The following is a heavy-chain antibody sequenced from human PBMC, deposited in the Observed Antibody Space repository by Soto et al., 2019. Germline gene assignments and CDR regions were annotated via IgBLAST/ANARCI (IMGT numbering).Heavy chain of an antibody. D-gene: IGHD6-13*01. CDR1: GFTFSSYA. CDR2: ISYDGSNK. V-gene: IGHV3-30-3*01. CDR3: ARDITFTKYSSSWYSGFDY. Sequence: PGGSLRLSCAASGFTFSSYAMHWVRQAPGKGLEWVAVISYDGSNKYYADSVKGRFTISRDNSKNTLYLQMNSLRAEDTAVYYCARDITFTKYSSSWYSGFDYWGQGTLVTAPQ. J-gene: IGHJ4*02.